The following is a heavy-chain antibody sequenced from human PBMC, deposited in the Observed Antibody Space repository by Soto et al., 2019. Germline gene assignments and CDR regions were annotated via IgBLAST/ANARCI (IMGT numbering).Heavy chain of an antibody. D-gene: IGHD2-8*01. CDR2: INPNSGGT. J-gene: IGHJ6*02. CDR3: ARDLGADCTNGVCWGGYGMGV. CDR1: GYTFTGYY. Sequence: ASVKVSCKASGYTFTGYYMHGVRQAPGQGLEWMGWINPNSGGTNYAQKFQGWVTMTRDTSISTAYMELSRLRSDDTAVYYCARDLGADCTNGVCWGGYGMGVWGQGTTVTVSS. V-gene: IGHV1-2*04.